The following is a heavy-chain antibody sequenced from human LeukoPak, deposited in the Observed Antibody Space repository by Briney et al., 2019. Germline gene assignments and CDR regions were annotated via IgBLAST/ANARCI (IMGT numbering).Heavy chain of an antibody. V-gene: IGHV3-66*01. CDR1: GCTVSSNY. Sequence: GGSLRLSCAASGCTVSSNYRSCVRQAPGKGLEWVSVIYSGGSTYYADSVKGGFTISRDNSKNTLYLQMNSLRAEDTAVYYCARAGRYDLSYFDYSGQGTLVTVSS. J-gene: IGHJ4*02. CDR3: ARAGRYDLSYFDY. CDR2: IYSGGST. D-gene: IGHD5-12*01.